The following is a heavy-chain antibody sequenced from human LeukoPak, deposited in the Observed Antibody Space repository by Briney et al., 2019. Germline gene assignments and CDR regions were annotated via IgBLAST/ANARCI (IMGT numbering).Heavy chain of an antibody. CDR3: AREDDGDY. CDR2: IWYDGSNK. CDR1: GFTFSNYG. V-gene: IGHV3-33*01. J-gene: IGHJ4*02. Sequence: GGSLRLSCAASGFTFSNYGMHWVRQAPGKGLEWVAVIWYDGSNKYYADSVKGRFTISRDNSKNTLYLQMNSLRAGDTAVYYCAREDDGDYWGQGTLVSVSS.